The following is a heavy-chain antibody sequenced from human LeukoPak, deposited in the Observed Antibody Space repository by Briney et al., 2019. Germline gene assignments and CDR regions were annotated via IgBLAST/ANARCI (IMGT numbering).Heavy chain of an antibody. CDR1: GFTFSSYE. J-gene: IGHJ6*03. D-gene: IGHD1-26*01. CDR2: ISSSGSTI. CDR3: ARGAVGATNYYYYYYYMDV. V-gene: IGHV3-48*03. Sequence: GGSLRLSCAASGFTFSSYEMNWVRQAPGKGLERVSYISSSGSTIYYADSVKGRFTISRDNAKNSLYLQMNSLRAEDTAVYYCARGAVGATNYYYYYYYMDVWGKGTTVTISS.